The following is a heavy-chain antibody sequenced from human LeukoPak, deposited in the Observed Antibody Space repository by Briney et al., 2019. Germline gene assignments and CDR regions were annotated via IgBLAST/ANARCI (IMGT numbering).Heavy chain of an antibody. Sequence: GSSVKVSCKASGGTFSSYAISWVRQAPGQGLEWMGGIIPILGTANYAQKFQGRVTITTDESTSTAYMELSSLRSEDTAVYYCARGNYDILTGYPPVHYMDVWGKGTTVTVSS. CDR1: GGTFSSYA. J-gene: IGHJ6*03. D-gene: IGHD3-9*01. CDR2: IIPILGTA. V-gene: IGHV1-69*05. CDR3: ARGNYDILTGYPPVHYMDV.